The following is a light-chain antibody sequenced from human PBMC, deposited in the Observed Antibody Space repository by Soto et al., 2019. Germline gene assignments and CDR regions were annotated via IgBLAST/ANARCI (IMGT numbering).Light chain of an antibody. Sequence: EIVLTQSPGTLSLSPGERATLSCRASQSVSSSYLAWYQQKPGQAPRLLIYGAYNRATGIPDRFSGSGSGTDFYITSISMEPEDFEVYYCKQRSNWPPITLGQGTLLEMK. CDR1: QSVSSSY. CDR2: GAY. V-gene: IGKV3D-20*02. J-gene: IGKJ5*01. CDR3: KQRSNWPPIT.